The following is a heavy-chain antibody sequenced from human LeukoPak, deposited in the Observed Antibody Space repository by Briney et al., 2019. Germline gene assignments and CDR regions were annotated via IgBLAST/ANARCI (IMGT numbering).Heavy chain of an antibody. CDR2: IYYSGST. CDR3: ARSGPYYDSSGYPDY. J-gene: IGHJ4*02. Sequence: SETLSLTCTVSGGSISSYYWSWIRQPPGKGLEWIGYIYYSGSTNYNPSLKSRVTISVDTSKNQFSLKLSSVTAADTAVYYCARSGPYYDSSGYPDYWGQGTLVTVSS. D-gene: IGHD3-22*01. V-gene: IGHV4-59*01. CDR1: GGSISSYY.